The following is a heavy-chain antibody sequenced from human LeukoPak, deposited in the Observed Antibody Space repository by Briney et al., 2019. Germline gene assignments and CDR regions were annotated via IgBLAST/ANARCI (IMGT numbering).Heavy chain of an antibody. D-gene: IGHD3-3*01. J-gene: IGHJ4*02. CDR2: ISAYNGNT. CDR1: GYTFTSYG. CDR3: ARDGALYDFWSGYYRVQDY. V-gene: IGHV1-18*01. Sequence: GVSVTVSCTASGYTFTSYGISWVRQAPGQGLEWMGWISAYNGNTNYAQKLQGRVTMTTDTSTSTAYMELRSLRSDDTAVYYCARDGALYDFWSGYYRVQDYWGQGTLVTVSS.